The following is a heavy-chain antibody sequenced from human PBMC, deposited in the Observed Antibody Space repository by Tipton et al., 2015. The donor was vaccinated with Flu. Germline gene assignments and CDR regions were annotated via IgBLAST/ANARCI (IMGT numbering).Heavy chain of an antibody. CDR3: ARRYYDSSGPLVY. J-gene: IGHJ4*02. CDR2: IYYSGST. D-gene: IGHD3-22*01. V-gene: IGHV4-59*01. Sequence: TLSLTCTVSGGSISSYYWSWIRQPPGKGLEWIGYIYYSGSTNYNPSLKSRVTISVDTSKNQFSLKLSSVTAADTAVYYCARRYYDSSGPLVYWGQGTLVTVP. CDR1: GGSISSYY.